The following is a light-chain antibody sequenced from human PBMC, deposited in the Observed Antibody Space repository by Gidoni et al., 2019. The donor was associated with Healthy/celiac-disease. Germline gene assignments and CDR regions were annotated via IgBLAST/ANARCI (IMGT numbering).Light chain of an antibody. CDR1: QSVLYSSNNKNY. V-gene: IGKV4-1*01. CDR2: WAS. Sequence: VMTQSPDSLAVSLGERATINCKSSQSVLYSSNNKNYLAWYQQKPRQPPKLPIYWASTRESGVPDRFSGSGSGTDFTLTISSLQAEDVAVYYCQQYYSTPMYTFGQGTKLEIK. J-gene: IGKJ2*01. CDR3: QQYYSTPMYT.